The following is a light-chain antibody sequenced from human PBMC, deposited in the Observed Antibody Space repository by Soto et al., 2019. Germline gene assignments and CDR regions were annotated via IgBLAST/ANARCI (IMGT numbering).Light chain of an antibody. J-gene: IGLJ3*02. V-gene: IGLV1-40*01. CDR1: SXNIGAGYD. CDR2: GNS. CDR3: QSYDSSLSGWV. Sequence: QSVLTQPPSVSGAPGQRVTISCTGSSXNIGAGYDVHWYQQLPGTAPKLLIYGNSNRPSGVPDRFSGSKSGTSASLAITGLQAXXXADXYCQSYDSSLSGWVFGGGTKLTVL.